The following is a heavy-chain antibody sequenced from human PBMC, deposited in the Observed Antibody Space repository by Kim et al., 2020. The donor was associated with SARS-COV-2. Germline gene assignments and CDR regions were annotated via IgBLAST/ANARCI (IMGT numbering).Heavy chain of an antibody. D-gene: IGHD6-19*01. CDR3: AINGLAGHNWFDP. J-gene: IGHJ5*02. Sequence: SETLSLTCTVLGGSISSSSYYWGWIRQPPGKGLEWIGSIYYGGSTYYNPSLKSRVTISVDTSKNQFSLKLSSVTAADTAVYYCAINGLAGHNWFDPWGQGTLVTVSS. CDR2: IYYGGST. V-gene: IGHV4-39*01. CDR1: GGSISSSSYY.